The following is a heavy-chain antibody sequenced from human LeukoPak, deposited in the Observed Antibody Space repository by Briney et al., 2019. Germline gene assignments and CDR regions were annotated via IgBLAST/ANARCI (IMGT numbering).Heavy chain of an antibody. CDR3: ARRDRGDY. V-gene: IGHV5-10-1*01. Sequence: GEPLKISCRGSGYSFTSYWITWVRQMPGKGLEWIGRIDAGDSHANYSPSLQGNVTISTDQYISTAYLQWSSLKVSDTAMYYCARRDRGDYWGQGTLVTVSS. CDR1: GYSFTSYW. J-gene: IGHJ4*02. CDR2: IDAGDSHA.